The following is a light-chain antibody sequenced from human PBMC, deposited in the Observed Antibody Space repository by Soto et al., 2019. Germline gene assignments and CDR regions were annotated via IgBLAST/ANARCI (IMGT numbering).Light chain of an antibody. J-gene: IGLJ3*02. Sequence: QPVLTQSPSASASLGASVKLTCILSSGHSNYAIAWHQQQPEKGPRYLMKVNSDGRHTKGDGIPDRFSGSSSGAERYLTISSLQSEDEADYYCQTWGTGIQVFGGGTKVTVL. CDR1: SGHSNYA. CDR2: VNSDGRH. V-gene: IGLV4-69*01. CDR3: QTWGTGIQV.